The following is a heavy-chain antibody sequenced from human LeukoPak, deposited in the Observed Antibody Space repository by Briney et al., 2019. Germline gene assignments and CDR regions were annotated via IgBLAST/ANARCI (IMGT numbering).Heavy chain of an antibody. J-gene: IGHJ4*02. V-gene: IGHV4-4*07. CDR2: IYTSGST. CDR3: AREGTSYDSSGYYIIYYFDY. D-gene: IGHD3-22*01. CDR1: GGSISSYY. Sequence: SETLSLTCTVSGGSISSYYWSWIRQPAGKGLKWIGRIYTSGSTNYNPSLKSRVTMSVDTSKNQFSLKLSSVTAADTAVYYCAREGTSYDSSGYYIIYYFDYWGQGTLVTVSS.